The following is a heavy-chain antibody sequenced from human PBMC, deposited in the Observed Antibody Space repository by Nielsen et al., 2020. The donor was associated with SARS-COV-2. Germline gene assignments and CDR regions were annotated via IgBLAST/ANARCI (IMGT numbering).Heavy chain of an antibody. CDR1: GFTFSSYA. Sequence: GGSLRLSCAASGFTFSSYAMSWVRQAPGKGLEWVSAISGSGGSTYYADSVKGRFTISRDNSKNTLYLQMNSLRAEDTAVYYCAKDPSGSGRANWFDPWGQGTLVTVSS. V-gene: IGHV3-23*01. CDR2: ISGSGGST. J-gene: IGHJ5*02. D-gene: IGHD3-10*01. CDR3: AKDPSGSGRANWFDP.